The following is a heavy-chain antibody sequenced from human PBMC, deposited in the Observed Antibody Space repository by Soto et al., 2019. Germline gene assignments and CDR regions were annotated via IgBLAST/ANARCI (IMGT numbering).Heavy chain of an antibody. Sequence: PSETLSLTCTVSGGSISSGGYYWSWIRQHPGKGLEWIGYIYYSGSTYYNPSLKSRVTISVDTSKNQFSLKLSSVTAADTAVYYCARDRKCSGGSCYADAFDIWGQGTLVTVSS. CDR2: IYYSGST. J-gene: IGHJ3*02. D-gene: IGHD2-15*01. V-gene: IGHV4-31*03. CDR3: ARDRKCSGGSCYADAFDI. CDR1: GGSISSGGYY.